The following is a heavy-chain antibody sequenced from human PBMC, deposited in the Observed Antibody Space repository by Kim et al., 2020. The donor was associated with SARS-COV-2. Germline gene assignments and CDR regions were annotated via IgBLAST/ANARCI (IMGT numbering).Heavy chain of an antibody. V-gene: IGHV3-33*01. CDR3: ARDPIFGVVIIKYGMDV. CDR1: GFTFSSYG. Sequence: GGSLRLSCAASGFTFSSYGMHWVRQAPGKGLEWVAVIWYDGSNKYYADSVKGRFTISRDNSKNTLYLQMNSLRAEDTAVYYCARDPIFGVVIIKYGMDVWGQGTTVTVSS. CDR2: IWYDGSNK. D-gene: IGHD3-3*01. J-gene: IGHJ6*02.